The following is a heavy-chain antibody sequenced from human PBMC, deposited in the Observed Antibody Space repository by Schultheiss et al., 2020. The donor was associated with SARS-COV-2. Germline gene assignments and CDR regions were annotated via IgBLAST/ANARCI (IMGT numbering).Heavy chain of an antibody. CDR1: GGTFSSYA. CDR3: ADSDV. Sequence: ASVKVSCKASGGTFSSYAISWVRQAPGQGLEWLGIINPSGGNTFYAQKFQGRVTMTRDTSTDTFYMELSSLTSEDTAVYYCADSDVWGQGTTVTVSS. CDR2: INPSGGNT. J-gene: IGHJ6*02. V-gene: IGHV1-46*01.